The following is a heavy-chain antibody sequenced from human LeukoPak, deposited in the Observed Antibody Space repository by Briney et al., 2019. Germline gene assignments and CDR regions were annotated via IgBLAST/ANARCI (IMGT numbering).Heavy chain of an antibody. J-gene: IGHJ6*03. CDR3: ACQIEVGATHRGFYYYMDV. CDR2: IIPMLGTA. D-gene: IGHD1-26*01. Sequence: GASVKVSCKASGGTFSIYAISWVRQAPGQGLEWMGGIIPMLGTANYAQKIQGRVTITADKSTSTAYMELSSLRSEDTAVYYCACQIEVGATHRGFYYYMDVWGKGTTVTVSS. CDR1: GGTFSIYA. V-gene: IGHV1-69*10.